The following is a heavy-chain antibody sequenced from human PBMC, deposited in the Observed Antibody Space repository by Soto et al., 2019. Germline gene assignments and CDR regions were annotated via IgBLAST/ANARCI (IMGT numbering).Heavy chain of an antibody. CDR3: ASSRKDYYYYGMDV. D-gene: IGHD6-13*01. V-gene: IGHV1-69*12. Sequence: QVQLVQSGAEVKTPGASVKVSCKASGGTFSSYAISWVRQAPGQGLEWMGGIIPIFGTPNYAQKFQGRVTITADESTSTAYMELSSLRSEDTAVYYCASSRKDYYYYGMDVWGQGTTVTVSS. CDR2: IIPIFGTP. J-gene: IGHJ6*02. CDR1: GGTFSSYA.